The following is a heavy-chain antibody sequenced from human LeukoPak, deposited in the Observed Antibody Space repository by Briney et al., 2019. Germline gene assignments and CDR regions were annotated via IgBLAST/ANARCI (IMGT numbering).Heavy chain of an antibody. D-gene: IGHD3-22*01. CDR2: IYYSGST. Sequence: PSETLSLTCTVSGGSISSSSYYLGWLRQPPGKVLVWLGGIYYSGSTYYNPSLKSRVTISVDTSKNQFSLKLSSVTAADTAVYYCARLYDSSGYYETAYIDYWGQGTLVTVSS. J-gene: IGHJ4*02. V-gene: IGHV4-39*01. CDR1: GGSISSSSYY. CDR3: ARLYDSSGYYETAYIDY.